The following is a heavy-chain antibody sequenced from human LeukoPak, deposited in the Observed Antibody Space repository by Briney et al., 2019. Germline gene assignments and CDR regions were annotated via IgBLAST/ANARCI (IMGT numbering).Heavy chain of an antibody. Sequence: PGGSLRLSCAASGFTFSSYEMNWVRQAPGKGLEWVSYISSSGSTIYYADSVKGRFTISRDNAKNSLYLQMNSLRAEDTAVYYCARDHPVLRFLEWLPPPAFDIWGQGTMVTVSS. J-gene: IGHJ3*02. CDR3: ARDHPVLRFLEWLPPPAFDI. V-gene: IGHV3-48*03. CDR1: GFTFSSYE. D-gene: IGHD3-3*01. CDR2: ISSSGSTI.